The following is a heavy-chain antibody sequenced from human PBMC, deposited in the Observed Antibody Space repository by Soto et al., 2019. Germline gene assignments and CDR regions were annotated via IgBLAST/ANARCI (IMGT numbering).Heavy chain of an antibody. CDR2: ISGSGGST. Sequence: GGSLRLSCAASGFTFSSYAMSWVRQAPGKGLEWVSAISGSGGSTYYADSVKGRFTISRDNSKNTLYLQMNSLRAEDTAVYYCAKDRNYDILTGPLTDYYYYMDVWGKGTTVTVSS. J-gene: IGHJ6*03. V-gene: IGHV3-23*01. CDR1: GFTFSSYA. CDR3: AKDRNYDILTGPLTDYYYYMDV. D-gene: IGHD3-9*01.